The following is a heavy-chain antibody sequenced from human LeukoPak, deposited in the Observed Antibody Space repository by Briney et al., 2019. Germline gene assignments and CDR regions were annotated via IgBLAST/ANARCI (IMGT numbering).Heavy chain of an antibody. Sequence: GGSLRLSCAASGFIFSNYAMSWVRQAPGKGLEWVSAIVGRGSSTYYADSVKGRFTISRDNSKNTLYLQLKRLRAEDTAVYYCAKWGDYDILTGYYDSDYCGQGTLVTVSS. V-gene: IGHV3-23*01. D-gene: IGHD3-9*01. J-gene: IGHJ4*02. CDR2: IVGRGSST. CDR1: GFIFSNYA. CDR3: AKWGDYDILTGYYDSDY.